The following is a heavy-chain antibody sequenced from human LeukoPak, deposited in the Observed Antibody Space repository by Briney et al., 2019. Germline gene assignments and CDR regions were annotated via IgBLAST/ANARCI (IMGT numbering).Heavy chain of an antibody. D-gene: IGHD1-26*01. CDR1: GYTFTSYV. CDR2: MNPNSGNT. CDR3: ARGQEQWEPASY. Sequence: ASVKVSCKASGYTFTSYVINWVRQATGQGLEWMGWMNPNSGNTGYAQKFQGRVTITRNTSISTAYMELSSLRSEDTAVYYCARGQEQWEPASYWGQGTLVTVSS. V-gene: IGHV1-8*03. J-gene: IGHJ4*02.